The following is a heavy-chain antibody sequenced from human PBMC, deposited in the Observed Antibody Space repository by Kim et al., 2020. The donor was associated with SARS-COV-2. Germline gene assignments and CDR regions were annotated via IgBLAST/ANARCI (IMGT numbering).Heavy chain of an antibody. CDR1: GGSISSSSYY. J-gene: IGHJ6*02. Sequence: SETLSLTCTVSGGSISSSSYYWGWIRQPPGKGLEWIGSIYYSGSTYYNPSLKSRVTISVDTSKNQFSLKLSSVTAADTAVYYCARQYNWIYTPPGAYYYYGMDVWGQGTTVTVSS. V-gene: IGHV4-39*01. D-gene: IGHD1-7*01. CDR2: IYYSGST. CDR3: ARQYNWIYTPPGAYYYYGMDV.